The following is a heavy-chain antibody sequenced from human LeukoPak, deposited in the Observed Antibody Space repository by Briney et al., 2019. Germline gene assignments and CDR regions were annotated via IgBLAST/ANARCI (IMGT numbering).Heavy chain of an antibody. J-gene: IGHJ3*02. CDR3: ARDSVAVAGDRAFDI. D-gene: IGHD2-15*01. CDR2: IHYTGST. V-gene: IGHV4-59*01. CDR1: GGSITSSY. Sequence: ASETLSLTCTVSGGSITSSYWSRIRQSPGKGLEWIGYIHYTGSTNYNPSLKSRVTMLIDTSKNQFSLKLSSVTAADTAVYYCARDSVAVAGDRAFDIWGHGTMVTVSS.